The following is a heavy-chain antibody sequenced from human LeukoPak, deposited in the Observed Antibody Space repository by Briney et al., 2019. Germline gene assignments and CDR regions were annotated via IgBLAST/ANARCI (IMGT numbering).Heavy chain of an antibody. V-gene: IGHV1-2*02. J-gene: IGHJ5*02. D-gene: IGHD6-6*01. Sequence: GASVKVCCKASGYTFTGYYMHWVRQAPGQGLEWMGWINPNSGGTNYAQKFQGRVTMTRDTSISTAYMELSSLRSDDTAVYYCARESEQLVMGWFDPWGQGTLVTVSS. CDR1: GYTFTGYY. CDR2: INPNSGGT. CDR3: ARESEQLVMGWFDP.